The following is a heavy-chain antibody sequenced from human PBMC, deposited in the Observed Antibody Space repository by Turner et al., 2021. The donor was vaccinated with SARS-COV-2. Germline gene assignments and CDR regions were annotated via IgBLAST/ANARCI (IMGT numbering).Heavy chain of an antibody. D-gene: IGHD1-26*01. J-gene: IGHJ6*02. CDR1: GPSLRISCYY. V-gene: IGHV4-39*02. CDR3: AGLRVGATIYYYHGMDA. CDR2: RFYSGST. Sequence: QLQLQESGPGLVTSSETLCLTCTVLGPSLRISCYYWGWIRQPPGKGLEWIGNRFYSGSTDYNEYLKSRVTISMDTSANRFSLRLSSVTAADTAVYYCAGLRVGATIYYYHGMDAWGQGTTVTVSS.